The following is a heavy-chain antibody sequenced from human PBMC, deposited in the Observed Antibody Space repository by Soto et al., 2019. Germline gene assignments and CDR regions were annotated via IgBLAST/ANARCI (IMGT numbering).Heavy chain of an antibody. CDR1: GDSVSSNSVA. Sequence: PSQTLSLTCAICGDSVSSNSVAWNWIRQSPSRGLEWLGRTYYRSKWYNAYSVSVKSRITSNPDTSKNQFSLQLKSVTPEDTAVYYCVRDTGSGSGWYGIWGQGTQVTVSS. V-gene: IGHV6-1*01. CDR2: TYYRSKWYN. J-gene: IGHJ4*02. D-gene: IGHD6-19*01. CDR3: VRDTGSGSGWYGI.